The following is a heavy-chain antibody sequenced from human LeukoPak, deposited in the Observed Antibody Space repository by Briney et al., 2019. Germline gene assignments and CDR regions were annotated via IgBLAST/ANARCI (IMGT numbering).Heavy chain of an antibody. CDR2: IYYSGST. CDR3: ARQNRADAFDV. Sequence: SETRSLTCAVSGGSFSSYYWSWIRQPPGKGREWIGSIYYSGSTNYNPSLKSRVTISVDTPKNQFSLRLSSVTAADTAVYYCARQNRADAFDVWGQGTMVTVSS. V-gene: IGHV4-59*01. D-gene: IGHD1/OR15-1a*01. J-gene: IGHJ3*01. CDR1: GGSFSSYY.